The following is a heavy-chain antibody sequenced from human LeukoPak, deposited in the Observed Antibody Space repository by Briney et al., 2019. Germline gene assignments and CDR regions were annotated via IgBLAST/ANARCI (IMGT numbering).Heavy chain of an antibody. CDR1: GGTFSSYA. D-gene: IGHD6-13*01. Sequence: GASVTVSCTASGGTFSSYAISWVRQAPGQGVEWMGRIIPILGIANYAQKFQGRVTITADKSTSTAYMELSSLRSEDTAVYYCATTLAAAGTIDWFDPWGQGTLVTVSS. V-gene: IGHV1-69*04. J-gene: IGHJ5*02. CDR3: ATTLAAAGTIDWFDP. CDR2: IIPILGIA.